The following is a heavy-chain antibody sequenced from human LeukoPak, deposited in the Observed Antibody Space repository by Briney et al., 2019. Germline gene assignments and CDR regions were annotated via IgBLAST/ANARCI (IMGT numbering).Heavy chain of an antibody. CDR2: IIPILGTA. J-gene: IGHJ4*02. V-gene: IGHV1-69*13. Sequence: ASVKVSCKASGGTFSSYAISWVRQAPGQGLEWMGGIIPILGTANYAQKFQGRVTITADESTSTAYMELSSLRSEDTAVYYCARFNRSVYYYDSSGYYPFDYWGQGTLVTVSS. CDR1: GGTFSSYA. CDR3: ARFNRSVYYYDSSGYYPFDY. D-gene: IGHD3-22*01.